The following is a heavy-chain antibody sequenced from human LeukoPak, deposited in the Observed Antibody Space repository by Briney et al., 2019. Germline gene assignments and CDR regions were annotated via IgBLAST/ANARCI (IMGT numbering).Heavy chain of an antibody. J-gene: IGHJ5*02. Sequence: NASETMSLTCTVSGGSISSGSYYWSWIRQPAGKGLEWIGRIYTSGSTNYNPSLKSRVTISVDTSKNQFSLKLSPVPAADTAVYYCARLVVITTFDWFDPWGQGTLVTVSS. CDR2: IYTSGST. V-gene: IGHV4-61*02. CDR1: GGSISSGSYY. D-gene: IGHD3-22*01. CDR3: ARLVVITTFDWFDP.